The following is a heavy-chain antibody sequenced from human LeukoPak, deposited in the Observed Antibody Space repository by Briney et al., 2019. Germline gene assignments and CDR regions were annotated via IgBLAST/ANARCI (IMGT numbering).Heavy chain of an antibody. Sequence: SETLSLTCAVYGGSFSGYYWSWIRQPPGKGLEWIGEINHSGSTNYNPSLKSRVTISVDTSKNQFSLKLSSVTAADTAVYYCARGRLLRYSSSWFDPWGQGTLVTVSS. V-gene: IGHV4-34*01. CDR1: GGSFSGYY. D-gene: IGHD3-9*01. CDR2: INHSGST. J-gene: IGHJ5*02. CDR3: ARGRLLRYSSSWFDP.